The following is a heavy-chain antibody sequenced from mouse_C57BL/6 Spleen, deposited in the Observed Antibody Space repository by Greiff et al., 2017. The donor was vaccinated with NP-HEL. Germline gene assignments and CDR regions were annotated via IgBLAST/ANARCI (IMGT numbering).Heavy chain of an antibody. CDR1: GYTFTSYW. CDR2: IDPSDSET. V-gene: IGHV1-52*01. D-gene: IGHD2-1*01. CDR3: ARDPYGNSDYFDY. J-gene: IGHJ2*01. Sequence: VQLQQPGAELVRPGSSVKLSCKASGYTFTSYWMHWVKQRPIQGLEWIGNIDPSDSETHYNQKFKDKATLTVDKSSSTAYMQLSSLTSEDSAVYYCARDPYGNSDYFDYWGQGTTLTVSS.